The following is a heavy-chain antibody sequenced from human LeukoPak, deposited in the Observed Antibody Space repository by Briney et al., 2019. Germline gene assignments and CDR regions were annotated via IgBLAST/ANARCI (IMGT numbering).Heavy chain of an antibody. CDR1: VYTFRSYW. V-gene: IGHV3-74*01. D-gene: IGHD5-24*01. Sequence: GGSLRLSCAASVYTFRSYWTHGVRQDPGKGLVWVSRISSDGSSPNYADSVKGRFTISRDNAKNTLYLQMNSLRAEATALYYCARGLYGHSIDYWGQGTLVTVSS. CDR3: ARGLYGHSIDY. J-gene: IGHJ4*02. CDR2: ISSDGSSP.